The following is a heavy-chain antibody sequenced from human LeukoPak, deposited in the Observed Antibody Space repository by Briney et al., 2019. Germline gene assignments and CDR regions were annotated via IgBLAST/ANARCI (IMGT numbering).Heavy chain of an antibody. D-gene: IGHD6-13*01. CDR2: INPSGGST. J-gene: IGHJ6*02. Sequence: ASVKVSCKASGYTFTSYYMHWVRQAPGQGLEWMGIINPSGGSTSYAQEFQGRVTMTRDTSTSTVYMELSSLRSEDTAVYYCARGAIAAAPYYYYYGMDVWGQGTTVTVSS. CDR3: ARGAIAAAPYYYYYGMDV. CDR1: GYTFTSYY. V-gene: IGHV1-46*01.